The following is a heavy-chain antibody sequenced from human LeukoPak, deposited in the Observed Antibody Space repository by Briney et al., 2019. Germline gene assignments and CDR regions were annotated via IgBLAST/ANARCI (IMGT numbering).Heavy chain of an antibody. V-gene: IGHV3-23*01. Sequence: GGSLRLSCAASGFTFGSHAMSWVRQAPGKGLEWVSAISDRGGSAYYADSVKGRFAISRDNSENTLYLQMNSLRAGDTAIYYCATNPYFDYWGQGTLVTVSS. J-gene: IGHJ4*02. D-gene: IGHD1-14*01. CDR1: GFTFGSHA. CDR2: ISDRGGSA. CDR3: ATNPYFDY.